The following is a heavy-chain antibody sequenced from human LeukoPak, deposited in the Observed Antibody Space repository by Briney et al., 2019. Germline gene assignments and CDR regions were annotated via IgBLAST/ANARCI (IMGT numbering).Heavy chain of an antibody. CDR3: ARGYYSSGTYYRGYDY. D-gene: IGHD3-10*01. V-gene: IGHV4-4*07. CDR2: IYISVST. J-gene: IGHJ4*02. Sequence: PSETLSLTCTVSGGSISSYQWNWIRQPAGKGLEWVGRIYISVSTNYNPSLKSRVTMSVDTSKNQFSLKLSSVTAADTAVYYCARGYYSSGTYYRGYDYWGQGTLVTVSS. CDR1: GGSISSYQ.